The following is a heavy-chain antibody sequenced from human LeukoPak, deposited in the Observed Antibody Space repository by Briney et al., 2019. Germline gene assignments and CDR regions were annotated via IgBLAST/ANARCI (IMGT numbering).Heavy chain of an antibody. CDR2: ISGSGGST. J-gene: IGHJ4*02. D-gene: IGHD6-19*01. Sequence: GGSLRLSCAASGFTFSSYAMSWVRQAPGKGLEWVSAISGSGGSTYYADSVKGRFTISRDSSKNTLYLQMNSLRAEDTAVYYCARHLYSSGWYYFFDYWGQGTLVTVSS. V-gene: IGHV3-23*01. CDR3: ARHLYSSGWYYFFDY. CDR1: GFTFSSYA.